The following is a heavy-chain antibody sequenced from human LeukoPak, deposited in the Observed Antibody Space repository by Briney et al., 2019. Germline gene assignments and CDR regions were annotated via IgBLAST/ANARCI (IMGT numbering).Heavy chain of an antibody. Sequence: SETLSLTCTVSSGSISSYYWSWIRQPPGKGLEWIGYIYYTGSTNYNPSLKSRVTISVDTSKNQFSLNLSSVTAADTAVYYRARHSPYLGRLAWFDPWGQGTLVTVSS. CDR1: SGSISSYY. V-gene: IGHV4-59*08. D-gene: IGHD1-26*01. J-gene: IGHJ5*02. CDR2: IYYTGST. CDR3: ARHSPYLGRLAWFDP.